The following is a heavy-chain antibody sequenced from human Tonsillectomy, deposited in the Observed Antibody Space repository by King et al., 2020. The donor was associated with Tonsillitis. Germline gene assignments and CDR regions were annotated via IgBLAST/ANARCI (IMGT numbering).Heavy chain of an antibody. CDR1: GFTFSGSS. CDR2: IRTKPNNYAT. J-gene: IGHJ4*02. CDR3: TRRGDGFNGDY. V-gene: IGHV3-73*01. Sequence: VQLVESGGGLVQPGGSLKLSCTGFGFTFSGSSIHWVRQAAGKGLEWVGRIRTKPNNYATTSAASVKGRFTLSRDDSKNMAYLQMSSLKPEDTAIYYCTRRGDGFNGDYWGQGTLVTVSS. D-gene: IGHD5-24*01.